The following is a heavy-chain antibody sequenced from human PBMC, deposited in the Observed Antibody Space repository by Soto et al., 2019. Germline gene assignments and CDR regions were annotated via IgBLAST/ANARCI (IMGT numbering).Heavy chain of an antibody. CDR2: ISSSSSYI. Sequence: PGGSLRLSCAASGFTFSSYSMNWVRQAPGKGLEWVSSISSSSSYIYYADSVKGRFTISRDNAKNSLYLQMNSLRAEDTAVYYCASHHYYDTSGYFPRPPDYWGQGTLVTVSS. CDR1: GFTFSSYS. V-gene: IGHV3-21*01. D-gene: IGHD3-22*01. CDR3: ASHHYYDTSGYFPRPPDY. J-gene: IGHJ4*02.